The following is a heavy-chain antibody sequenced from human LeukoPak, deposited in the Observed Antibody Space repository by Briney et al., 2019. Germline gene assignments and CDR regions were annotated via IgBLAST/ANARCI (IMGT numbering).Heavy chain of an antibody. CDR2: IYPGDSDT. J-gene: IGHJ6*02. CDR1: GYSFTSYW. V-gene: IGHV5-51*01. D-gene: IGHD2-15*01. Sequence: GESLEISCKGSGYSFTSYWIGWVRQVPGKGLEWMGIIYPGDSDTRYSPSFQGQVTISADKSISTAYLQWSSLKASDTAMYYCARHCSGGNCYYYGMDVWGQGTTVTVSS. CDR3: ARHCSGGNCYYYGMDV.